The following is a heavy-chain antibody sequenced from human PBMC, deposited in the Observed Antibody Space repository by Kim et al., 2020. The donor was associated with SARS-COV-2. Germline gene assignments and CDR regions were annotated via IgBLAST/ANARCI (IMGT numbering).Heavy chain of an antibody. CDR3: ARGATYYYDSSGYYNY. Sequence: VKGRFTISRDNSKNTLYLQMNSLRAEDTGVYYCARGATYYYDSSGYYNYWGQGTLVTVSS. V-gene: IGHV3-53*01. J-gene: IGHJ4*02. D-gene: IGHD3-22*01.